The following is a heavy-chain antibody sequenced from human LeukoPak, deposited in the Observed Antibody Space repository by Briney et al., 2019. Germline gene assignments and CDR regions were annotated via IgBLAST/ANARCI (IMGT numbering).Heavy chain of an antibody. CDR2: IGSGGNFI. D-gene: IGHD1-26*01. V-gene: IGHV3-21*04. J-gene: IGHJ6*03. CDR1: GFAFSSHF. Sequence: PGGSLRLSCAASGFAFSSHFINWVRQAPGRGLEWVSSIGSGGNFIYYADSVKGRFTISRDNAKNSLYLQMNSLRAEDTAVYYCAKGEPQGSWYYYYMDVWGKGTTVTVSS. CDR3: AKGEPQGSWYYYYMDV.